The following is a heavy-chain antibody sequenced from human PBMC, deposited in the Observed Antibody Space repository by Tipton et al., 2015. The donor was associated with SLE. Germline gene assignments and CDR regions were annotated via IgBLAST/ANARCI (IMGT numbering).Heavy chain of an antibody. CDR2: IKSESDGGTT. Sequence: GSLRLSCAASGFTFNYAWMSWVRQAPGKGLEWLGRIKSESDGGTTDYAAPVKGRFIISRDDSKNTLYLQMNSLKPEDSATYYCATVPGWYNFDYWGQGTLVTVSS. D-gene: IGHD6-19*01. CDR1: GFTFNYAW. CDR3: ATVPGWYNFDY. J-gene: IGHJ4*02. V-gene: IGHV3-15*01.